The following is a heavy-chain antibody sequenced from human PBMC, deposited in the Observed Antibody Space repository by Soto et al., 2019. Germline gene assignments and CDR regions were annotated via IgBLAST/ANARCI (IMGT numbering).Heavy chain of an antibody. CDR1: GCSIRSGGHY. J-gene: IGHJ4*02. D-gene: IGHD2-15*01. CDR3: ASRSKSICYSWVDY. V-gene: IGHV4-31*11. CDR2: IFYSGST. Sequence: SETLSLTCAVSGCSIRSGGHYWTWIRQHPGKGLEWLGSIFYSGSTYYSPSLKSRLSLSVDTSTNHFSLKLTSVTAAVTAVYHCASRSKSICYSWVDYWGQGALVTVAS.